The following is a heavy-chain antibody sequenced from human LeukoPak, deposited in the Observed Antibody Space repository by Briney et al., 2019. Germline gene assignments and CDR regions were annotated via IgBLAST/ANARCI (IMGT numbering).Heavy chain of an antibody. V-gene: IGHV3-21*04. CDR2: ISSSGSYI. D-gene: IGHD3-10*02. Sequence: GGSLRLSCAVSGFTFSSCSMNWVRQAPGKGLEWVSSISSSGSYIYYADFVKGRFTISRDDSKNTLYLQMNSLRAEDTAVYYCAKDSPVCSFWGQGTLVTVSS. CDR3: AKDSPVCSF. J-gene: IGHJ4*02. CDR1: GFTFSSCS.